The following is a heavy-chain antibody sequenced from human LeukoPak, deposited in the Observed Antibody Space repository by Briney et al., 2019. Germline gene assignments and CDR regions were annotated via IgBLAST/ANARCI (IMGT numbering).Heavy chain of an antibody. D-gene: IGHD2-15*01. Sequence: GGSLRLSCAASGFTFSSYGMHWVRQAPGKGLEWVAVISYDGSNKYYADSVKGRFTISRDNSKNTLYLQMNSLRAEDTAVYYCAKAVAATRTPFDYWGQGTLVTVSS. J-gene: IGHJ4*02. CDR2: ISYDGSNK. V-gene: IGHV3-30*18. CDR3: AKAVAATRTPFDY. CDR1: GFTFSSYG.